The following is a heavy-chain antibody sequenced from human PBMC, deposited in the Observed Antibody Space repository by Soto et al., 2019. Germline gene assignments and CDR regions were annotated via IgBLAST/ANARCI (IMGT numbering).Heavy chain of an antibody. CDR3: ARSSGGNFGIIIEGTNWFAP. J-gene: IGHJ5*02. CDR2: INPHVGST. V-gene: IGHV1-46*01. CDR1: RDTFTSYY. Sequence: ASVKVSCKAPRDTFTSYYINWVRQAPGQGLEWMGVINPHVGSTAYAQKFKGRVTLTRDTSASTVCMEVSSLTSEDTAMYYCARSSGGNFGIIIEGTNWFAPWGQGTLVTVSS. D-gene: IGHD1-26*01.